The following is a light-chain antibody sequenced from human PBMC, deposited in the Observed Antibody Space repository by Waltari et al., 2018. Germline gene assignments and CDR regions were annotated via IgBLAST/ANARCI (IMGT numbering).Light chain of an antibody. J-gene: IGLJ2*01. CDR1: STRKYY. V-gene: IGLV3-19*01. CDR2: GRN. CDR3: NSRDNSINHRV. Sequence: SSELTQDPAVSVAWGQTVRITCQGDSTRKYYGRWYQQKQGQAPILIVYGRNNRPSGIPVRFSGSSSGNTASLTIAGAQAEDEAVYYYNSRDNSINHRVFGGGTKLTVL.